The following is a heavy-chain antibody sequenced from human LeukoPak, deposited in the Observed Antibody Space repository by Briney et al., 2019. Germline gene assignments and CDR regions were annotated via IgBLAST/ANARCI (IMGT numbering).Heavy chain of an antibody. D-gene: IGHD6-19*01. V-gene: IGHV1-2*06. CDR2: INPNTGGT. J-gene: IGHJ4*02. CDR1: GYTFTGYY. Sequence: ASVKVSCKASGYTFTGYYMHWVRQAPGHGLEWMGRINPNTGGTKYAQKFQGRVTMSRDTSISTAYMELSRLRSDDTAVYYCTRGGDSSGWHDGGFDYWGQGTLVTVSS. CDR3: TRGGDSSGWHDGGFDY.